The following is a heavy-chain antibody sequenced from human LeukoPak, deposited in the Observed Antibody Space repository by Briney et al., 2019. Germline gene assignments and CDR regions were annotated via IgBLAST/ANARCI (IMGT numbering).Heavy chain of an antibody. CDR2: IYTSGST. CDR3: ARASRGHDY. Sequence: SETLSLTCTVSGGSISSGSYYWSWIRQPAGKGLEWIGRIYTSGSTNYNPSLKSRVTISVDTSKNQFSLKLSSVTAADTAVYYCARASRGHDYWGQGTLVTVSS. V-gene: IGHV4-61*02. J-gene: IGHJ4*02. CDR1: GGSISSGSYY. D-gene: IGHD3-10*01.